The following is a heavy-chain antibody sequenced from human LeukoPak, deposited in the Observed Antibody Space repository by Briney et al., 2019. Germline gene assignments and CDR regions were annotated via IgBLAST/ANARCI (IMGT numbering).Heavy chain of an antibody. J-gene: IGHJ4*02. CDR2: IYSGGST. Sequence: PGGSLRLSCAASGFTVSSNYMTWVRQAPGKGLEWVSVIYSGGSTYYADSVKGRFTISRDNAKNSLYLQMNSLRAEDTAVYYCARSPDGPHYFDYWGQGTLVTVSS. V-gene: IGHV3-66*01. CDR1: GFTVSSNY. CDR3: ARSPDGPHYFDY.